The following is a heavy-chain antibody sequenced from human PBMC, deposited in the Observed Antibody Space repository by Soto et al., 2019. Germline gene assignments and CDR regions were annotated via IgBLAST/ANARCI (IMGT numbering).Heavy chain of an antibody. CDR2: IKSKTHGGTT. Sequence: TGGSLRLSCAASDFTFSNAWINWVRQAPGKGLEWVGRIKSKTHGGTTDFAAPVKGRFAISRDDSKNMVYLQMNSLKTEDTGIYYCAKHPILYCSGGSCYSGGYYYYLDVWGKGTTVTVSS. V-gene: IGHV3-15*07. CDR1: DFTFSNAW. J-gene: IGHJ6*03. CDR3: AKHPILYCSGGSCYSGGYYYYLDV. D-gene: IGHD2-15*01.